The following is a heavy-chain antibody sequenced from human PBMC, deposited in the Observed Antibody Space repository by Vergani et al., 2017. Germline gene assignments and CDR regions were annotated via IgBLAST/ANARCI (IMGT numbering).Heavy chain of an antibody. D-gene: IGHD2-15*01. CDR3: ARARGLSFRGDGMDV. J-gene: IGHJ6*02. CDR2: VHYRGTT. Sequence: QVPLQESGPGLLKPSQTLSLTCAVSGDSITSGDYYWTWIRQPPGKGLEWIGYVHYRGTTYYNPSLMNRLTISIDTSRDQFSLNLLSVTAADTAVYYCARARGLSFRGDGMDVWGQGTTVTVSS. CDR1: GDSITSGDYY. V-gene: IGHV4-30-4*01.